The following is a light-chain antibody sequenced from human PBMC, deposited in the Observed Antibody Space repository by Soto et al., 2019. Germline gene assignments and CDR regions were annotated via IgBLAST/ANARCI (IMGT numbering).Light chain of an antibody. CDR2: SNY. CDR3: SAWDASLNGYV. Sequence: QLVLTQPPSASGTPGQRVTLSCSGSSSNIGSKTVNWYQQLPGTAPKLLIYSNYQRPSGVPDRFSGSKSGTSASLAISGLQSEDEADYYCSAWDASLNGYVFGTGTKLTVL. CDR1: SSNIGSKT. V-gene: IGLV1-44*01. J-gene: IGLJ1*01.